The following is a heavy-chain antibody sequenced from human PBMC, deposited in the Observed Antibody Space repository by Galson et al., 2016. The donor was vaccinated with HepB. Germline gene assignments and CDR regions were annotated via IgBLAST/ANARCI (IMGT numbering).Heavy chain of an antibody. J-gene: IGHJ6*02. CDR1: GGSINNYF. CDR2: IYYTGRT. D-gene: IGHD3-3*01. CDR3: ATQSHLTILYGMDV. V-gene: IGHV4-59*01. Sequence: ETLSLTCNISGGSINNYFWHWLRQSPGKGLEWVGFIYYTGRTDYNPSLESRVSISIHSSRKQFSLTLTRASAADTAVYYCATQSHLTILYGMDVWGQGTTVTVFS.